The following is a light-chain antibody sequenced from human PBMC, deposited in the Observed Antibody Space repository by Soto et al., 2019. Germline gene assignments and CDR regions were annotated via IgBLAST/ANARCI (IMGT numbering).Light chain of an antibody. CDR1: QSVSIW. V-gene: IGKV1-5*03. CDR3: QQYNSYWT. Sequence: DIQMTQSPSTLSASVGDRVTITCRASQSVSIWLAWYQQKPGKAPKLLLYKASSLKIGVPSRFSGSGSGTEFTLTISSLQPDDFATYYCQQYNSYWTFGQGTKVEMK. J-gene: IGKJ1*01. CDR2: KAS.